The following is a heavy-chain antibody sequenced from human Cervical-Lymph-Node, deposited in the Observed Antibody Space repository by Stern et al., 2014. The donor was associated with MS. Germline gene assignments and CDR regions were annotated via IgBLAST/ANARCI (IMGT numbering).Heavy chain of an antibody. J-gene: IGHJ6*02. CDR3: ARSSSPSPYYYYGMDV. Sequence: QVQLVQSGGGVVQPGRSLRLSCAASGFTFSSYGMHWGRQAPGKGLEWVAVIWYDGSNKYYADSVKGRFTISRDNSKNTLYLQMNSLRAEDTAVYYCARSSSPSPYYYYGMDVWGQGTTVTVSS. D-gene: IGHD6-13*01. V-gene: IGHV3-33*01. CDR1: GFTFSSYG. CDR2: IWYDGSNK.